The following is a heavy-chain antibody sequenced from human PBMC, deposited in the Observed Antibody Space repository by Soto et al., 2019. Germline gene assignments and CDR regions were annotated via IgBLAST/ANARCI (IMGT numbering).Heavy chain of an antibody. V-gene: IGHV6-1*01. J-gene: IGHJ4*02. Sequence: SQTLSLTCGISGDSVASNSATWNWIRQSPSRGLEWLGRTYYWSRWYNDYAASVKSRISVNPDTSKSQFSLQLNSVTPEDTAVYFCARGGKIAAGGIDYWGQGILVTVSS. CDR3: ARGGKIAAGGIDY. CDR1: GDSVASNSAT. D-gene: IGHD6-13*01. CDR2: TYYWSRWYN.